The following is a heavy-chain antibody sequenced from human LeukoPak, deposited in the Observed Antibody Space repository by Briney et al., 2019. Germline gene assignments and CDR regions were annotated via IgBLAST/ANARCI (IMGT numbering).Heavy chain of an antibody. CDR2: INHSGST. CDR1: GGSFSGYY. D-gene: IGHD6-19*01. V-gene: IGHV4-34*01. Sequence: SETLSLTCAVYGGSFSGYYWSWIRQPPGKGLEWIGEINHSGSTNYNPSLKSRVTISVDTSKNQSSLKLSSVTAADTAVYYCVAVADLDAFDIWGQGTMVTVSS. CDR3: VAVADLDAFDI. J-gene: IGHJ3*02.